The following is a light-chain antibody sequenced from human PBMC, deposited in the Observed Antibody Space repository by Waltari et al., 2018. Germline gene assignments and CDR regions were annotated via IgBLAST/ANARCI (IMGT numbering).Light chain of an antibody. CDR3: CSYAGSYTYV. CDR2: DVS. J-gene: IGLJ1*01. CDR1: SRDGGGYNY. Sequence: QSALTQPRSVSGSPGQSVTISCTGTSRDGGGYNYVSWYQQPPGKAPKLMIDDVSKRPSGVPHRFAGSKSATTASLTISGRQAEDEADYYCCSYAGSYTYVFGTGTKVTVL. V-gene: IGLV2-11*01.